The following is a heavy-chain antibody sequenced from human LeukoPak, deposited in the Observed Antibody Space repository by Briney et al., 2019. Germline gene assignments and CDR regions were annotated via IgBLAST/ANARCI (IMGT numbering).Heavy chain of an antibody. J-gene: IGHJ4*02. D-gene: IGHD2-21*01. CDR3: ARMCGGDCRGGFDY. V-gene: IGHV4-38-2*01. CDR1: GYSITSGYY. CDR2: MYHSGST. Sequence: ASETLSLTCVVSGYSITSGYYWGWIRQPPGKGLEWIASMYHSGSTYYKPSLKSRVTISVDTSKNQFSLKVNSVTAAGTAVYYCARMCGGDCRGGFDYWGQGTLVTVSS.